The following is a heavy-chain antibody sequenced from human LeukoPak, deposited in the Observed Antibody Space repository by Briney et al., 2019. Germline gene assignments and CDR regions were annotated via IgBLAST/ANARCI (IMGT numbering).Heavy chain of an antibody. D-gene: IGHD3-10*02. Sequence: GGSLRLSCAASGFTFSSSWMTWVRQAPGKGLEWVASINQDGGEIHYVDSVKGRFTISRDNAKNSLYLQMNSLRAEDAAVYYCAELGITMIGGIWGKGTTVTISS. V-gene: IGHV3-7*01. CDR1: GFTFSSSW. CDR2: INQDGGEI. CDR3: AELGITMIGGI. J-gene: IGHJ6*04.